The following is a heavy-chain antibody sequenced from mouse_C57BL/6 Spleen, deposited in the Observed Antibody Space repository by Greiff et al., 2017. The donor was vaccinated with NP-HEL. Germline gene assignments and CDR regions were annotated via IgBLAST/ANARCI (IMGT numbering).Heavy chain of an antibody. J-gene: IGHJ2*01. CDR3: TTWGTVRY. V-gene: IGHV14-4*01. D-gene: IGHD1-1*01. CDR1: GFNIKDDY. Sequence: DVKLQESGAELVRPGASVKLSCTASGFNIKDDYMHWVKQRPEQGLEWIGWIDPENGDTEYASKFQGKATITADTSSNTAYLQLSSLTSEDTAVYYCTTWGTVRYWGQGTTLTVSS. CDR2: IDPENGDT.